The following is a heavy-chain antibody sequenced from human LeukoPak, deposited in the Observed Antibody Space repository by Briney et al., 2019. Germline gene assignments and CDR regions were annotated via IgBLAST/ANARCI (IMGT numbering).Heavy chain of an antibody. CDR2: ISYDGSNK. D-gene: IGHD2-2*01. Sequence: PGGSLRLSCAASGFTFSNYWMSWVRQAPGKGLEWVAVISYDGSNKYYANSVKGRFTISRDNSKNTLYLQMNSLRAEDTAVYYCAKDLVVPAAMQFYYYYYGMDVWGQGTTVTVSS. CDR1: GFTFSNYW. CDR3: AKDLVVPAAMQFYYYYYGMDV. J-gene: IGHJ6*02. V-gene: IGHV3-30*18.